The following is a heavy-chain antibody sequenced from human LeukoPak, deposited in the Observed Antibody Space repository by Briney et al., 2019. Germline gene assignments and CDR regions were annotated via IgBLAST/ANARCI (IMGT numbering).Heavy chain of an antibody. Sequence: PSETLSLTCVVYGGSFSGYYWNWIRQPPGKGLEWIGEINHSENSNSNPSLKSRVTMSVETSKRQFSLKLTSVTAADTAVYYCAGRYYLDRWGFYYWGQGDPVTVSS. D-gene: IGHD3-9*01. CDR3: AGRYYLDRWGFYY. V-gene: IGHV4-34*01. CDR1: GGSFSGYY. CDR2: INHSENS. J-gene: IGHJ4*02.